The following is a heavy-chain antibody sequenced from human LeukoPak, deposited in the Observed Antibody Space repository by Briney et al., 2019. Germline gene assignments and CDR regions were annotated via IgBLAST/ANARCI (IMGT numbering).Heavy chain of an antibody. Sequence: GGSLRLSCAASGFTFTTYSMNWVRQAPGKGLEWVSSITSSSTSMYYADSVKGRFTISRDNAKNSLYLQMNSLRVEDTAVYYCLRGDRRDYWGQGTLVTVSS. J-gene: IGHJ4*02. V-gene: IGHV3-21*01. CDR3: LRGDRRDY. CDR1: GFTFTTYS. CDR2: ITSSSTSM.